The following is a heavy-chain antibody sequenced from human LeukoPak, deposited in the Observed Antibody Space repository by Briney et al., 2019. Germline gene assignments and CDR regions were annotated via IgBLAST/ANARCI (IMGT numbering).Heavy chain of an antibody. J-gene: IGHJ4*02. CDR3: ARRTFPLYFDY. CDR2: IYYSEST. CDR1: GGSISSYY. V-gene: IGHV4-59*08. Sequence: TSETLSLTCTVSGGSISSYYWSWIRQPPGKGLEWIGYIYYSESTNYNPSLKSRVTISVDTSKNQFSLRLSSVTAADTAMFYCARRTFPLYFDYWGQGTLVTVSS. D-gene: IGHD2-8*01.